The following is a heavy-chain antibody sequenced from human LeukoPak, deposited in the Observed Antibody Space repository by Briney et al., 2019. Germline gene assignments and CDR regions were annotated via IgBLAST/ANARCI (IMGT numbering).Heavy chain of an antibody. CDR2: IYYSGST. CDR1: SGSIYIYH. D-gene: IGHD3-16*01. J-gene: IGHJ6*03. Sequence: PSVTLSLTCTVSSGSIYIYHWIWLPQPPGEGGVCFVYIYYSGSTNYNHSLNSRVTIPVHTSKNQFYLKLSSVTAADTAVYYCARGASNYYYYYMDVWGKGTTVTVSS. V-gene: IGHV4-59*01. CDR3: ARGASNYYYYYMDV.